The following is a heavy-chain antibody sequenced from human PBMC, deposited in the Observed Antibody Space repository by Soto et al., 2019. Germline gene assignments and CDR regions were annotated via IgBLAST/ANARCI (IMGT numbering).Heavy chain of an antibody. J-gene: IGHJ6*01. D-gene: IGHD6-19*01. V-gene: IGHV5-10-1*01. CDR1: GYSFTSYW. CDR3: ARRRSGWRNHYYYGIDV. CDR2: IDPSDSYT. Sequence: GESLKISCKGSGYSFTSYWISWVRQMPGKGLEWMGRIDPSDSYTNYSPSFQGHVTISADKSISTAYLQWSSLKASDTAMYYCARRRSGWRNHYYYGIDVWGQGTKVTVSS.